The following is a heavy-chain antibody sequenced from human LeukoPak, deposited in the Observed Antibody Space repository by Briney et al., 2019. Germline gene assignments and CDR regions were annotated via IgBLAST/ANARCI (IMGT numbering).Heavy chain of an antibody. CDR2: IYYSGST. D-gene: IGHD5-12*01. CDR3: ARVRYAKKGRGMDV. J-gene: IGHJ6*02. V-gene: IGHV4-31*03. CDR1: GGSISSGGYY. Sequence: PSETLSLTCTVSGGSISSGGYYWSWIRQHPGKGLEWIGYIYYSGSTYYNPSLKSRVTISVDTSKNQFSLKLSSVTAADTAVYYCARVRYAKKGRGMDVWGQGTTVTVSS.